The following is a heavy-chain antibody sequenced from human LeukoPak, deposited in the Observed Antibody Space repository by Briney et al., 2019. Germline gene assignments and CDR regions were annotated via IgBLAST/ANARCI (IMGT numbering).Heavy chain of an antibody. CDR3: VRGDRYFFDF. CDR2: IGNTGRTI. CDR1: GFTFSSYE. V-gene: IGHV3-48*03. Sequence: PGGSLRLSCAASGFTFSSYEMNWVRQAPGRGLEWVSYIGNTGRTIYYTDSVKGRFTISRDNAENSLYLQMNSLRAEDTAIYYCVRGDRYFFDFWGQGTLVTVSS. J-gene: IGHJ4*02.